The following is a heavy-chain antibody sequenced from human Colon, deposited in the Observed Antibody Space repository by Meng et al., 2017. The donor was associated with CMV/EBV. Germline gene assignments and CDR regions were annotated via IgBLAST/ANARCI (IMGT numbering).Heavy chain of an antibody. Sequence: GESLKISCAASGFIFDNHAMHWVRQVPGKGLEWVSLISWDGGTTYYADSVKGRFTVSRDDSKNSIYLQMNSLRPEDSAFYYCARGGADLKWLIFDSWGQGTLVTRLL. CDR3: ARGGADLKWLIFDS. CDR2: ISWDGGTT. D-gene: IGHD3-3*01. CDR1: GFIFDNHA. J-gene: IGHJ4*02. V-gene: IGHV3-43D*03.